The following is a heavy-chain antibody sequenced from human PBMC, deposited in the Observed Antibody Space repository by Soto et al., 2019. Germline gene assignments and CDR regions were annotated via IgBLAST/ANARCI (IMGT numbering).Heavy chain of an antibody. CDR2: ISYDGSNK. D-gene: IGHD3-3*01. V-gene: IGHV3-30*18. Sequence: GGSLRLSCAASGFTFSSYGMHWVRQAPGKGLEWVAVISYDGSNKYYADSVKGRFTISRDNSKNTLYLQMNSLRAEDTAVYYCAKARYTIFGVVKEYYFDYWGQGTLVTVSS. CDR1: GFTFSSYG. CDR3: AKARYTIFGVVKEYYFDY. J-gene: IGHJ4*02.